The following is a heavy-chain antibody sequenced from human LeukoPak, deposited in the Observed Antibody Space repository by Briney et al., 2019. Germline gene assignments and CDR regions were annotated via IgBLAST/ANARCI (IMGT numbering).Heavy chain of an antibody. J-gene: IGHJ6*03. CDR3: ARASRNYYFYYMDV. CDR1: GFTVSSNY. V-gene: IGHV3-53*01. CDR2: IYSGGST. Sequence: PGGSLRLSCAASGFTVSSNYMSWVRQAPGKGLEWVSIIYSGGSTYYADSVKGRFTISRDNSKNTLYLQMNSLRAEDTAVYYCARASRNYYFYYMDVWGKGTTVTVSS.